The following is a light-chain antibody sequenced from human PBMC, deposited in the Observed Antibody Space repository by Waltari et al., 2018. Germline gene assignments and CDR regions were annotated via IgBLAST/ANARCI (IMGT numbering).Light chain of an antibody. CDR2: DAS. CDR3: QQYKDHPRT. V-gene: IGKV1-33*01. CDR1: QDISIY. Sequence: DIQITQSPSSMSASVGDSVSITCQASQDISIYLSWYQQKPGKAPKVLIYDASNLETGVPSRFTGSRSGTDFTFTISSLQPEDIATYYCQQYKDHPRTFGQGTKVEIK. J-gene: IGKJ1*01.